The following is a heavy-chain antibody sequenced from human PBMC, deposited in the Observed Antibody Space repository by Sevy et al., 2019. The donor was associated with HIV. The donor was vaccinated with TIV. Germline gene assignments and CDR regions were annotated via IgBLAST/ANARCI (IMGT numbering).Heavy chain of an antibody. D-gene: IGHD1-26*01. CDR1: GFTFSNYA. J-gene: IGHJ6*01. V-gene: IGHV3-23*01. CDR2: IPSSHNIT. CDR3: AKMRGLSGSYSGMDV. Sequence: GGSLRLSCAASGFTFSNYAMSWVRQAPGKGLEWVSAIPSSHNITYYAESVKGRFPFSRDNSKNTLYLEMNSLRADDTAVYYCAKMRGLSGSYSGMDVWGQGTTVTVSS.